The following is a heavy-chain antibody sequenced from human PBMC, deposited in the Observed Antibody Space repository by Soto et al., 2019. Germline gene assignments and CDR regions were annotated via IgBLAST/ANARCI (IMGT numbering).Heavy chain of an antibody. Sequence: PGGSLRLPCAASGFTFDDYAMHWVRQAPGKGLEWVSLISWDGGSTYYADPVKGRFTISRDNSKNSLYLQMNSLRTEDTALYYCAKGSIVGATVLVDVWGQGTTVTVSS. CDR2: ISWDGGST. V-gene: IGHV3-43D*04. J-gene: IGHJ6*02. D-gene: IGHD1-26*01. CDR1: GFTFDDYA. CDR3: AKGSIVGATVLVDV.